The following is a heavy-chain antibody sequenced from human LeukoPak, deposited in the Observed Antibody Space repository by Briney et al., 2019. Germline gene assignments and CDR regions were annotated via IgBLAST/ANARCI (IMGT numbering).Heavy chain of an antibody. CDR1: GYTFTSYY. J-gene: IGHJ3*02. Sequence: ASVKVSCKASGYTFTSYYMHWVRQAPGQGLEWMGMINPSGGSTSYAQKFQGRVTMTRDTSTSTVYMELSSLRSEDTAVYYCARVREGNWDAFDIWGQGTMVTVSS. V-gene: IGHV1-46*01. CDR3: ARVREGNWDAFDI. D-gene: IGHD1-20*01. CDR2: INPSGGST.